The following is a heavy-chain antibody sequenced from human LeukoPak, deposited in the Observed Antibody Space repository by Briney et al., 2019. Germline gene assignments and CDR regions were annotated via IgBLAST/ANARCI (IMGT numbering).Heavy chain of an antibody. J-gene: IGHJ2*01. CDR3: ARLDQLIQGFWYFDL. D-gene: IGHD2-2*01. CDR2: ITRTGTT. V-gene: IGHV4-34*01. CDR1: GGSFSGYY. Sequence: SETLSLTCAVSGGSFSGYYWSWLRQPPGKGLEWIGEITRTGTTNYNPSLKSRITMSLDTSNNLFSLRLNSVTAADTAVYYCARLDQLIQGFWYFDLWGRGTLVDVSS.